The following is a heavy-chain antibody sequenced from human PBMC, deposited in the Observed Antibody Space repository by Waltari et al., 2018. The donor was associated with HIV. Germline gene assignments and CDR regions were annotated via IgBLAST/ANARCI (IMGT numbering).Heavy chain of an antibody. CDR3: AKGGYDYGDYSYFDY. Sequence: QVQLVESGGGLVQPGWSLRLSCEASGFAFSNYGIHWLRQAPGKGLEWVAIISFDGKNKFYADSVKGRFTVSRDNSKNTLYLHMESLRGEDTAVYYCAKGGYDYGDYSYFDY. V-gene: IGHV3-30*18. CDR1: GFAFSNYG. D-gene: IGHD4-17*01. CDR2: ISFDGKNK. J-gene: IGHJ4*01.